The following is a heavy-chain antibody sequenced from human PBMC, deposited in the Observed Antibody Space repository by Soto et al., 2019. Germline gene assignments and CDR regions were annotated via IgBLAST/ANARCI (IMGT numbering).Heavy chain of an antibody. Sequence: ASVKVSCKASGYTFTSYDINWVRQATGQGLEWMGWMNPNSGNTGYAQKFQGRVTMTRNTSISTAYMELSSLRSEDTAVYYCAREDRGYCSSTSCYSNYYYYMDVWGKGTTVTVSS. CDR3: AREDRGYCSSTSCYSNYYYYMDV. CDR2: MNPNSGNT. V-gene: IGHV1-8*01. CDR1: GYTFTSYD. D-gene: IGHD2-2*01. J-gene: IGHJ6*03.